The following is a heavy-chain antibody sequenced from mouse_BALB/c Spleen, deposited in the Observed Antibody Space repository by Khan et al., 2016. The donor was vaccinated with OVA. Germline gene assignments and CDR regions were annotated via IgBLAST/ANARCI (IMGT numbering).Heavy chain of an antibody. V-gene: IGHV9-3-1*01. CDR3: ARPPYFSDTMAY. Sequence: QIQLVQSGPELKKPGETVKISCKASGYTFTKFGMNWVKQAPGKGLEWMGWINTYTGEPTYADDFKGRFAFSMETSASTAYLQINNLKDEDTATYFWARPPYFSDTMAYWGQGTSVTGSS. D-gene: IGHD2-10*01. J-gene: IGHJ4*01. CDR2: INTYTGEP. CDR1: GYTFTKFG.